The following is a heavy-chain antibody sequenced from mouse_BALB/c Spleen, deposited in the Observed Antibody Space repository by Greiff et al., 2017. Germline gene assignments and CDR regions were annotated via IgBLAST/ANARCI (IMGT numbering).Heavy chain of an antibody. CDR3: ARGYYGSST. V-gene: IGHV1-7*01. CDR1: GYTFTSYW. J-gene: IGHJ1*01. D-gene: IGHD1-1*01. Sequence: VQLQQSGAELAKPGASVKMSCKASGYTFTSYWMHWVKQRPGQGLEWIGYINPSTGYTEYNQKFKDKATLTADKSSSTAYMQLSSLTSEDSAVYYCARGYYGSSTWGAGTTGTVSS. CDR2: INPSTGYT.